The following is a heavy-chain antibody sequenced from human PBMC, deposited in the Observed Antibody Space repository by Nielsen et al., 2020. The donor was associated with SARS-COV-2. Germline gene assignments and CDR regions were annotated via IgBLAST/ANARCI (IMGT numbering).Heavy chain of an antibody. CDR1: GGSISSGGYS. V-gene: IGHV4-31*03. CDR3: AGGWTDAFDI. D-gene: IGHD2-15*01. J-gene: IGHJ3*02. CDR2: IYYSGST. Sequence: SATLSLTCTVSGGSISSGGYSWSSLRQHPGKGLAWIGYIYYSGSTYYNPSLKSRVTISVDTSKNQFSLKLSSVTAADTAVYYCAGGWTDAFDIWGQGTMVTVSS.